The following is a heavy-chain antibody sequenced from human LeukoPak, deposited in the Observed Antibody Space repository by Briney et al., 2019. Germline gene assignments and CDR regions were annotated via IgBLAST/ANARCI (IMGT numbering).Heavy chain of an antibody. CDR3: NTEKQSGYYYGMDV. CDR1: GFTFSNAS. Sequence: PGGSLRLSCAASGFTFSNASMSWVRQAPGKGLEWVAPIKSKTDGGTTDYSAHVKGTITISRDDSKNTMYLQMNRLKTEDTDVYYCNTEKQSGYYYGMDVWGKGTTVTVSS. V-gene: IGHV3-15*01. J-gene: IGHJ6*04. CDR2: IKSKTDGGTT. D-gene: IGHD3-3*01.